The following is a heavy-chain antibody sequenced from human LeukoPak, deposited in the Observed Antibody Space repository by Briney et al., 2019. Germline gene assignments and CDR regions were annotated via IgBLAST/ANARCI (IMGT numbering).Heavy chain of an antibody. CDR1: GGSISRSSYY. V-gene: IGHV4-39*01. J-gene: IGHJ4*02. CDR2: IYYCGSP. Sequence: PSETLSLICTVSGGSISRSSYYWAWIRQTPGKGLEWIGSIYYCGSPYYDLSLKRRVTISGDTSKNQFSLKLSSVTAADTAVYYCARQYYYDSSGYYLDYWGQGTLVTVS. D-gene: IGHD3-22*01. CDR3: ARQYYYDSSGYYLDY.